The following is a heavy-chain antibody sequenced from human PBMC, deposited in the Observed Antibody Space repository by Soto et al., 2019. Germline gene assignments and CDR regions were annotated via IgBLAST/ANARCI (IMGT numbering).Heavy chain of an antibody. CDR1: GDSLRSSYHY. V-gene: IGHV4-39*01. CDR3: VRVEMYAGEFTPNFDY. D-gene: IGHD2-8*01. J-gene: IGHJ4*02. CDR2: IYYTGNT. Sequence: PSATLSLTCTVSGDSLRSSYHYWGWIRQSPGKGLEWIGSIYYTGNTYYNPSLKSRVSISVDMATNEISLRLRAESVADTAVYYCVRVEMYAGEFTPNFDYWGQGTLVTVSS.